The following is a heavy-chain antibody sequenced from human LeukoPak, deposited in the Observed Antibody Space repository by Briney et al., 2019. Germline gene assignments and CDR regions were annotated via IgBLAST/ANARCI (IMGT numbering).Heavy chain of an antibody. J-gene: IGHJ4*02. Sequence: PGGSLRLSCAASGFSFSNYGMNWVRQAPGKGLEWVSGITGNGGTTYYADSVKGRFTISRDNSKNTLYLQMNSLRAEDTAVYYCAKVVSEYSSGPDYWGQGTLVTVSS. CDR2: ITGNGGTT. V-gene: IGHV3-23*01. CDR1: GFSFSNYG. D-gene: IGHD6-19*01. CDR3: AKVVSEYSSGPDY.